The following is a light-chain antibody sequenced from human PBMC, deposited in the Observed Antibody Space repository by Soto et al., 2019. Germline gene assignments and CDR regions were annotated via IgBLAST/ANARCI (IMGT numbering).Light chain of an antibody. Sequence: EIVMTQSPATLSVSPGERATLSCRASQSVSGNLAWYQQKPGQAPRLLIYGASTRATGIPARFSGSGSGTEFTLTISSLQAEDFAVYYCQQYNNWPGTFGQGTKVEIK. J-gene: IGKJ1*01. CDR3: QQYNNWPGT. V-gene: IGKV3-15*01. CDR2: GAS. CDR1: QSVSGN.